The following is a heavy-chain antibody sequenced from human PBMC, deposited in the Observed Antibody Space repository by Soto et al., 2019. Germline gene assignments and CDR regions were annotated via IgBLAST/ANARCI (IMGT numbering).Heavy chain of an antibody. Sequence: QLRLQESGSGLLKPSQTLSLTCVVSGGSVSRRDYSWSWIRQPPGKGLEWIGYIYHSRNTYYNPSLKSRVTISIDSSKNQFSLQMTSVTAADTAVYYCAKVGLDPEARRNWFDPWGQGTLVTVSS. CDR2: IYHSRNT. V-gene: IGHV4-30-2*01. D-gene: IGHD1-26*01. CDR1: GGSVSRRDYS. J-gene: IGHJ5*02. CDR3: AKVGLDPEARRNWFDP.